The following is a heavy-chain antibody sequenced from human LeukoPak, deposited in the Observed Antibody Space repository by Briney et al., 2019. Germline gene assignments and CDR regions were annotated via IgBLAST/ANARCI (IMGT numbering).Heavy chain of an antibody. J-gene: IGHJ5*02. D-gene: IGHD3-10*01. CDR1: GGSISSSPYY. Sequence: PSETLSLTCTVSGGSISSSPYYWGWIRQPPGKGLEWIGSIYYSGTTHYSPSLESRVTISVDTSKNQFSLKLSSVTAADTAVYYCAREGLNMVRGVIPKEAWGWFDPWGQGTLVTVSS. CDR2: IYYSGTT. CDR3: AREGLNMVRGVIPKEAWGWFDP. V-gene: IGHV4-39*07.